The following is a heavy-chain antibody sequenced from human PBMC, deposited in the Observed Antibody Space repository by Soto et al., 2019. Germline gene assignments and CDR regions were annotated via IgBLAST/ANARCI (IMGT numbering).Heavy chain of an antibody. J-gene: IGHJ6*02. V-gene: IGHV3-23*01. CDR3: AKDQVITIFGVVKTYYYGMDV. CDR2: ISGSGGST. CDR1: GFTFSSYA. Sequence: GGSLRLSCAASGFTFSSYAMSWVRQAPGKGLEWVSAISGSGGSTYYADSVKGRFTISRDNSKNTLYLQMNSLRAEDTAVYYCAKDQVITIFGVVKTYYYGMDVWGQGTTVTVSS. D-gene: IGHD3-3*01.